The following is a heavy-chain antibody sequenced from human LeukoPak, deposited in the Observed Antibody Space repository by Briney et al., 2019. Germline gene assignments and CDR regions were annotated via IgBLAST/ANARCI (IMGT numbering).Heavy chain of an antibody. CDR2: IKQDGSEK. CDR1: GFTFSSYA. V-gene: IGHV3-7*01. J-gene: IGHJ4*02. Sequence: GGSLRLSCAASGFTFSSYAMHWVRQAPGKGLEWVANIKQDGSEKYYVDSVKGRFTISRDNAKNSLYLQMNSLRAEDTAVYYCARDLLLWFGELSDYWGQGTLVTVSS. CDR3: ARDLLLWFGELSDY. D-gene: IGHD3-10*01.